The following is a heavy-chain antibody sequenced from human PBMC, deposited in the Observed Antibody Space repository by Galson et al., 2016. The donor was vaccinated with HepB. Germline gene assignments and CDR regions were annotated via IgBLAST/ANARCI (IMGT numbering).Heavy chain of an antibody. Sequence: SLRLSCAASGFTFTNYAMTWVRQAPGKGLQWVSGISGSINATYYADSVKGRFIISRDNSENTLYLQMSSLRADDTALYFCAREGYSSGHCGAFDIWGRGTVVAVSS. CDR1: GFTFTNYA. J-gene: IGHJ3*02. V-gene: IGHV3-23*01. CDR3: AREGYSSGHCGAFDI. D-gene: IGHD6-19*01. CDR2: ISGSINAT.